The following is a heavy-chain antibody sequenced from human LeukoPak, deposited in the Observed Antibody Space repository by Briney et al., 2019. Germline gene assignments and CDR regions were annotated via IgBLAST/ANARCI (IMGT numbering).Heavy chain of an antibody. V-gene: IGHV3-66*02. CDR1: GFTVSSNY. CDR3: ARVGDYVISGAFDI. Sequence: GGSLRLSCAASGFTVSSNYMSWVRQAPGKGLEWVSVIYSGGSTYYADSVKGRFTISRDNSKNTLYLQMNSLRAEDTAVYYCARVGDYVISGAFDIWGQGTMVTVSS. J-gene: IGHJ3*02. D-gene: IGHD4-17*01. CDR2: IYSGGST.